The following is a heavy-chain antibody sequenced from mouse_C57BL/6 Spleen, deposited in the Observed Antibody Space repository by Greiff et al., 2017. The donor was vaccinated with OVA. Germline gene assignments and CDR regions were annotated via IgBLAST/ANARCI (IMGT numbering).Heavy chain of an antibody. J-gene: IGHJ4*01. Sequence: QVQLQQSGAELMKPGASVKLSCKATGYTFTGYWIEWVKQRPGHGLEWIGEILPGSGSTNYNEKFKGKATFTADTSSNTAYMQLSSLTTEDSAIYYCARTPEPLTPDCCAMDYWGQGTSVTVSS. CDR3: ARTPEPLTPDCCAMDY. CDR1: GYTFTGYW. CDR2: ILPGSGST. D-gene: IGHD2-13*01. V-gene: IGHV1-9*01.